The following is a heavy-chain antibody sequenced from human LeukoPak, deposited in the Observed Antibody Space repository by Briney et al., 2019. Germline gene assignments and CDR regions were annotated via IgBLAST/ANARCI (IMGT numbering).Heavy chain of an antibody. CDR3: ARDISSSFWFDP. Sequence: SETLSLTCTVSGGSISSYYWSWIRQPPGKGLEWIGYIYYSGSTNCNPSLKSRVTISVDTSKNQFSLKLSSVTAAATAVYYCARDISSSFWFDPWGQGTLVTVSS. V-gene: IGHV4-59*01. CDR2: IYYSGST. CDR1: GGSISSYY. J-gene: IGHJ5*02. D-gene: IGHD6-6*01.